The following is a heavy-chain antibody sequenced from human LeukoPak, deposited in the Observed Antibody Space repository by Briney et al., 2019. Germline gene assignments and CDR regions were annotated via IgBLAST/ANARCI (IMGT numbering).Heavy chain of an antibody. CDR1: GFTFSSYA. J-gene: IGHJ6*04. Sequence: SGGSLRLSCAASGFTFSSYAMHWVRQAPGKGLEWVSVSGSGGNTYYADSVKGRFTISRDNSKNTLYLQMNSLRAEDTAIYYCARDRYSYGYGMDVWGKGTTVTVSS. CDR3: ARDRYSYGYGMDV. CDR2: SGSGGNT. V-gene: IGHV3-23*01. D-gene: IGHD5-18*01.